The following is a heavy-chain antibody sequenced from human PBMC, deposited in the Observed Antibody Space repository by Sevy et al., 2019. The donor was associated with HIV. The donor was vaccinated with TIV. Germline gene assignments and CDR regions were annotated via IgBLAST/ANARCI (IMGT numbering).Heavy chain of an antibody. J-gene: IGHJ4*02. CDR2: IKEDGSEK. V-gene: IGHV3-7*03. CDR3: AKDVY. Sequence: GGSLGLSCAASGFTFSTHWMSWVRQAPGKGLEWVANIKEDGSEKYYVDSVKGRFTISRDNAKNSLFLQMNSLRAEDTAVYYCAKDVYWGQGTLVTVSS. CDR1: GFTFSTHW.